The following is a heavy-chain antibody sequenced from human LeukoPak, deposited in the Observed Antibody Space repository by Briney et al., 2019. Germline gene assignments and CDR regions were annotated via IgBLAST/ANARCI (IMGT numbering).Heavy chain of an antibody. J-gene: IGHJ6*02. D-gene: IGHD6-13*01. Sequence: ASVKVSCKASGYTFTSCDINWVRQATGQGLEWMGWMNPNSGNTGYAQKFQGRVTMTRNTSISTAYMELSSLRSEDTAVYYCARGDAGSSFFNYYYYGMDVWGQGTTVTVSS. CDR2: MNPNSGNT. CDR3: ARGDAGSSFFNYYYYGMDV. CDR1: GYTFTSCD. V-gene: IGHV1-8*01.